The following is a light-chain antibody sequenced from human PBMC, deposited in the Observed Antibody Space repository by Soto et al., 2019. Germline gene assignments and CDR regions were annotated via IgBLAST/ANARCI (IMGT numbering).Light chain of an antibody. CDR1: LSLSNSV. J-gene: IGKJ1*01. CDR2: GAS. Sequence: IDLTQSPGTLSLPPGDRATLSCRASLSLSNSVLAWYQQKPGQAPRLLIYGASKRATGVPDRFSGRGSGTDLTLTISRLEPEDFAVYFCQQYGISPWTLGQGTKVDIK. CDR3: QQYGISPWT. V-gene: IGKV3-20*01.